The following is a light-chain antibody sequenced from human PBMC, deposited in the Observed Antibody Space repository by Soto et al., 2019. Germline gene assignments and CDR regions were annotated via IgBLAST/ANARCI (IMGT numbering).Light chain of an antibody. Sequence: DIQMTQSPSSLSASVGDRVTITCQASQDIYNYLNWYQQKPGKAPKLLIYAASNLEAGVPSRFSGGGSGTDFTFTISSLQPEYVATYYCQPYYDLPLSFGGGTKVEIK. V-gene: IGKV1-33*01. CDR2: AAS. CDR1: QDIYNY. CDR3: QPYYDLPLS. J-gene: IGKJ4*01.